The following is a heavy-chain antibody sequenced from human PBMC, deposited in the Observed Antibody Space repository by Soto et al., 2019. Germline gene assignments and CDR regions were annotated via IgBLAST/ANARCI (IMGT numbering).Heavy chain of an antibody. V-gene: IGHV1-18*01. CDR3: ARKKVDTVATTTFDVIYYYYGMDV. Sequence: ASVKVSCKASGYTFTSYGISWVRQAPGQGLEWMGWISAYNGNTNYAQKLQGRVTMTTDTSTSTAYMELRSLRSDDTAVYYCARKKVDTVATTTFDVIYYYYGMDVWG. J-gene: IGHJ6*02. D-gene: IGHD5-12*01. CDR1: GYTFTSYG. CDR2: ISAYNGNT.